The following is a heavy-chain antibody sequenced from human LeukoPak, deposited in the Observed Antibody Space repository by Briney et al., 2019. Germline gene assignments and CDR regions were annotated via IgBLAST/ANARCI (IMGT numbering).Heavy chain of an antibody. V-gene: IGHV3-11*01. D-gene: IGHD2-15*01. Sequence: GGSLRLSCVACGFSFSDYYMSWIRQAPGRGLEWISYISGSGSDLYYADSVKGRFTISRDNANNSLYLQMNSLRAEDTAVYYCARSVGYYYTMDVWGQGTTVTVSS. CDR3: ARSVGYYYTMDV. J-gene: IGHJ6*02. CDR1: GFSFSDYY. CDR2: ISGSGSDL.